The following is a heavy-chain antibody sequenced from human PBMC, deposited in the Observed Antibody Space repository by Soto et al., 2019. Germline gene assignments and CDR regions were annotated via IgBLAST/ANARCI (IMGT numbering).Heavy chain of an antibody. V-gene: IGHV1-3*01. CDR2: INAGNGNT. Sequence: ASVKVSCKASGYTFTSYAMHWVRQAPGQRLEWMGWINAGNGNTKYSQKFQGRVTITRDTSASTVYMELSSLRSEDTAVYYCARDDDGYNDFDPWGQGTLVTVSS. CDR3: ARDDDGYNDFDP. D-gene: IGHD5-12*01. CDR1: GYTFTSYA. J-gene: IGHJ5*02.